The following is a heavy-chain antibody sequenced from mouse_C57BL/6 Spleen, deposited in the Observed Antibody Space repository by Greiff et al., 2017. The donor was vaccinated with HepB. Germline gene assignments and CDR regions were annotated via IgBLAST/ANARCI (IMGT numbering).Heavy chain of an antibody. Sequence: ESGPGLVKPSQSLSLTCSVTGYSITSGYYWNWIRQFPGNKLEWMGYISYDGSNNYNPSLKNRISITRDTSKNQFFLKLNSVTTEDTATYYCARDGITTVVEGGYFDVWGTGTTVTVSS. CDR2: ISYDGSN. V-gene: IGHV3-6*01. J-gene: IGHJ1*03. D-gene: IGHD1-1*01. CDR1: GYSITSGYY. CDR3: ARDGITTVVEGGYFDV.